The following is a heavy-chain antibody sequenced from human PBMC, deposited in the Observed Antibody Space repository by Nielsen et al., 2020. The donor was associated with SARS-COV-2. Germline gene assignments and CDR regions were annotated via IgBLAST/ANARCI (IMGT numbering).Heavy chain of an antibody. CDR1: GYTFGSYG. V-gene: IGHV1-18*01. Sequence: ASVKVSCKASGYTFGSYGITWVRQAPGQGLEWMGWRSAYNGNTNSAQKFQDRLTMTTDTSTNTAFMELRSLRSDDTAVYYCARSIIAAAGRNWYFDLWGRGTLVTVSS. CDR3: ARSIIAAAGRNWYFDL. CDR2: RSAYNGNT. J-gene: IGHJ2*01. D-gene: IGHD6-13*01.